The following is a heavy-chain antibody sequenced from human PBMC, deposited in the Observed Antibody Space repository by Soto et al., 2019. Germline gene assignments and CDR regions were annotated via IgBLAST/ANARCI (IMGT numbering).Heavy chain of an antibody. CDR2: ISSSSSYI. D-gene: IGHD2-2*01. J-gene: IGHJ6*02. CDR3: ARSPYCSSTSCSKIYGMDV. V-gene: IGHV3-21*01. CDR1: GFTFSSYS. Sequence: GGSLRLSCAASGFTFSSYSMNWVRQAPGKGLEWVSPISSSSSYIYYADSVKGRFTISRDNAKNSLYLQMNSLRAEDTAVYYCARSPYCSSTSCSKIYGMDVWGQGTTVTVSS.